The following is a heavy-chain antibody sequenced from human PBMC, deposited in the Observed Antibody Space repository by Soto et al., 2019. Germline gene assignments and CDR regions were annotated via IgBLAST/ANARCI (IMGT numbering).Heavy chain of an antibody. CDR1: GFTFSSYA. V-gene: IGHV3-23*01. Sequence: GGSLRLSCASSGFTFSSYAMMWVRQAPGKGLEWASGISGSGSGTYYADSVKGRFTISRDNSKNTLYLQMNSLRAEDTAVYFCAKDALIVVVPAASNYYYYGMDVWGQGTTVTVSS. CDR3: AKDALIVVVPAASNYYYYGMDV. D-gene: IGHD2-2*01. CDR2: ISGSGSGT. J-gene: IGHJ6*02.